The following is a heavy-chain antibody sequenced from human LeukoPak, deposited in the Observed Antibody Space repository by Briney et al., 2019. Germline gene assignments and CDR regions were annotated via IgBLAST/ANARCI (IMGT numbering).Heavy chain of an antibody. Sequence: SETLSLTCTVSGGSISSYCWSWIRQPPGKGLEWIVYIYYSGSTNYNPSLKSRVTISVDTSKNQFSLKLSSVTAADTAVYYCARGRDGYPAPEFDYWGQGTLVTVSS. V-gene: IGHV4-59*01. CDR3: ARGRDGYPAPEFDY. D-gene: IGHD5-24*01. CDR2: IYYSGST. CDR1: GGSISSYC. J-gene: IGHJ4*02.